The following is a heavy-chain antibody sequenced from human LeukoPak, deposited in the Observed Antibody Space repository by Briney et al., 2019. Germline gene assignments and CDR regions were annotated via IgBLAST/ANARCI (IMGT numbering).Heavy chain of an antibody. V-gene: IGHV3-74*01. Sequence: GGSLRLSCAASGFTFRNSWMHWVRQGPGKGLVWVSRVNPDGSATTYADSVKGRFTISRDNAKNTLYLQMNSLRAEDTAVYYCARGPRWVVVPAAMNEYFQHWGQGTLVTVSS. CDR3: ARGPRWVVVPAAMNEYFQH. CDR2: VNPDGSAT. D-gene: IGHD2-2*01. J-gene: IGHJ1*01. CDR1: GFTFRNSW.